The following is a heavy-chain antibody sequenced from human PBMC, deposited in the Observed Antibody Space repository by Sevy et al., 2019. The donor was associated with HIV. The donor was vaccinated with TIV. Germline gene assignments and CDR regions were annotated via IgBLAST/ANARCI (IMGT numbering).Heavy chain of an antibody. J-gene: IGHJ4*02. V-gene: IGHV3-23*01. Sequence: GGSLRLSCAASGFTSSSYAMSWVRQPPGRGLEWVSTLSDSGVSTYYADSVKGRCTISRDNSKNILYLQTNSLRAEDTAVYYCARDRATSATGTLFDYWGQGTLVTVSS. CDR2: LSDSGVST. D-gene: IGHD3-9*01. CDR3: ARDRATSATGTLFDY. CDR1: GFTSSSYA.